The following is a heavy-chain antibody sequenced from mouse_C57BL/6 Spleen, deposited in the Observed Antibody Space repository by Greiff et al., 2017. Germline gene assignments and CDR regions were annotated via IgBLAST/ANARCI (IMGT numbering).Heavy chain of an antibody. CDR1: GFTFSSYA. D-gene: IGHD3-1*01. J-gene: IGHJ3*01. V-gene: IGHV5-9-1*02. CDR2: ISSGGDYI. Sequence: EVKLMESGEGLVKPGGSLKLSCAASGFTFSSYAMSWVRQTPEKRLEWVAYISSGGDYIYYADTVKGRFTISRDNARNTLYLQLSSLKSEDTAVYYCTRGGLPAWFAYWGQGTLVTVSA. CDR3: TRGGLPAWFAY.